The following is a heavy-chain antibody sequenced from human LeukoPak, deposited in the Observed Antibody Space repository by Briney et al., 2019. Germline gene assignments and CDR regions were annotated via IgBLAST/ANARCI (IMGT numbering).Heavy chain of an antibody. Sequence: PGGSLRLSCAASGFSFSSFAMTWVRQAPGKGLEWVSSITGGHYATYNTDSVKGRFTISRDNAKNTLYLQMNSLRADDTAIYYCTKDPNDDYIGAFDPWGQGTLVTVSS. D-gene: IGHD4-17*01. CDR3: TKDPNDDYIGAFDP. CDR1: GFSFSSFA. J-gene: IGHJ5*02. V-gene: IGHV3-23*01. CDR2: ITGGHYAT.